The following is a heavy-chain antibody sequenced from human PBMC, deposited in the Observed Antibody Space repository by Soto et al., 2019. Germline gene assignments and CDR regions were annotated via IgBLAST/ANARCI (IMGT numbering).Heavy chain of an antibody. CDR2: INPSGGST. CDR1: GYTFTSYY. J-gene: IGHJ4*02. V-gene: IGHV1-46*01. Sequence: ASVKVSCKASGYTFTSYYMHWVRQAPGQGLEWMGIINPSGGSTSYAQKFQGRVTMTRDTSTSTVYMELSSLRSEDTAVYYCARVFPPYYDSRFPRFAYWGRGTRVPVSS. D-gene: IGHD3-22*01. CDR3: ARVFPPYYDSRFPRFAY.